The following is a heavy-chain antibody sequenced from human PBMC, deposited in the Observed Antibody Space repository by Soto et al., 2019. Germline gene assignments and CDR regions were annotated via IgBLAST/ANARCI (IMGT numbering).Heavy chain of an antibody. Sequence: PGGSLRLSCAASGFTFSSYAMSWVRQAPGKGLEWVSAISGSGGSTYYADSVKGRFTISRDNSKNTLYLQMNSLRAEDTAVYYCAKDLEVLPISGYDFGSDAFDIWGQGTMVTVSS. V-gene: IGHV3-23*01. CDR3: AKDLEVLPISGYDFGSDAFDI. CDR2: ISGSGGST. J-gene: IGHJ3*02. D-gene: IGHD5-12*01. CDR1: GFTFSSYA.